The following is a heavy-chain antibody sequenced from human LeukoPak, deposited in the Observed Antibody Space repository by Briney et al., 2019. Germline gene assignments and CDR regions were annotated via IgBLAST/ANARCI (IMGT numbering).Heavy chain of an antibody. CDR1: GFTFSSYS. D-gene: IGHD3-22*01. CDR2: ISSSSYI. J-gene: IGHJ4*02. V-gene: IGHV3-21*01. CDR3: ASRIRPDSSGYTLAH. Sequence: NPGGSLRLSCAASGFTFSSYSMNWVRQAPGKGLEWVSSISSSSYIHYADSVKGRFTISRDNAKNSLYLQMNSLRAEDTAVYYCASRIRPDSSGYTLAHWGQGTLVTVSS.